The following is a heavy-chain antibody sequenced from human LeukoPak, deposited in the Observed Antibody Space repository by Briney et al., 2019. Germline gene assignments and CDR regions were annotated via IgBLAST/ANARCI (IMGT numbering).Heavy chain of an antibody. V-gene: IGHV3-64*04. D-gene: IGHD6-13*01. J-gene: IGHJ4*02. CDR1: GFTFSTFA. Sequence: GGSLRLSCAASGFTFSTFAMQWVRQAPEKGLEYVSGINTDGGTTFYANSVKGRFTISRDNPKNTLYLQMNSPRAEDTAVYYCARDPHDSSYFDYWGQGTLVTVSS. CDR3: ARDPHDSSYFDY. CDR2: INTDGGTT.